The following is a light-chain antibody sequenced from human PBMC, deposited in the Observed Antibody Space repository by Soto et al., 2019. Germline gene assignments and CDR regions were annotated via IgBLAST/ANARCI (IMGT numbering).Light chain of an antibody. CDR3: QQSYSTPLT. V-gene: IGKV1-39*01. CDR2: AAS. CDR1: QSISSY. Sequence: DIQMTQSPSSLSASVGDRVTITCRASQSISSYLHWYQQKPGKAPKLLIYAASSLQSGVPSRFSGSGYGKDFTLTISSLQPEDFATYYCQQSYSTPLTFGPGTKVDIK. J-gene: IGKJ3*01.